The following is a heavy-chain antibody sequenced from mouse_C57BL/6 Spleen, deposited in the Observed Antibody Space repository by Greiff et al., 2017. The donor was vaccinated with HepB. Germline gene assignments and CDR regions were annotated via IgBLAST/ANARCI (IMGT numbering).Heavy chain of an antibody. J-gene: IGHJ1*03. D-gene: IGHD2-1*01. CDR3: ARLGGNSWYFDV. V-gene: IGHV1-80*01. Sequence: QVQLQQSGAELVKPGASVKISCKASGYAFSSYWMNWVKQRPGKGLEWIGQIYPGDGDTNYNGKFKGKATLTADKSSSAAYMQLSSLTSEDSAVYFCARLGGNSWYFDVWGTGTTVTVSS. CDR1: GYAFSSYW. CDR2: IYPGDGDT.